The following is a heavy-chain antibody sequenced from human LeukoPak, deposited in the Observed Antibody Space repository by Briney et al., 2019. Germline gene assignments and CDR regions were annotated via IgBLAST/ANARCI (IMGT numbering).Heavy chain of an antibody. CDR3: ARGEGGYDILTGYWSYFDY. D-gene: IGHD3-9*01. CDR1: GFTFSSYG. J-gene: IGHJ4*02. CDR2: IWYDGSNK. V-gene: IGHV3-33*01. Sequence: GGSLRLSCAASGFTFSSYGMHWVRQAPGKGLEWVAVIWYDGSNKYYADSVKGRFTISRDNSKNTLYLQMNSLRAEDTAVYYCARGEGGYDILTGYWSYFDYWGQGTLVTVSS.